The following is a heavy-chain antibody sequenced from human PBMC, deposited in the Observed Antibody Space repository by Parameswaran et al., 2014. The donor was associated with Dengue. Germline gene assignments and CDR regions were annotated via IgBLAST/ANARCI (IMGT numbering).Heavy chain of an antibody. CDR2: ISSSGSTI. Sequence: VRQMPGKGLEWVSYISSSGSTIYYADSVKGRFTISRDNAKNSLYLQMNSLRAEDTAVYYCARTVVVTAMDYNWFDPWGQGTLVTVSS. J-gene: IGHJ5*02. V-gene: IGHV3-48*03. CDR3: ARTVVVTAMDYNWFDP. D-gene: IGHD2-21*02.